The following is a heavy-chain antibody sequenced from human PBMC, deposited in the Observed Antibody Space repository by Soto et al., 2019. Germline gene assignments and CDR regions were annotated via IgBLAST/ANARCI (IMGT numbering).Heavy chain of an antibody. J-gene: IGHJ3*02. CDR1: GFTFSSYE. CDR2: ISSSGSTI. D-gene: IGHD6-19*01. V-gene: IGHV3-48*03. Sequence: EVPLVESGGGLVQPGGSLRLSCAASGFTFSSYEMNWVRQAPGKGLEWVSYISSSGSTIYYADSVKGRFTISRDNAKNSLYLQMNSLRAEDTAVYYCARERRDSSGWYAGAFDIWGQGTMVTVSS. CDR3: ARERRDSSGWYAGAFDI.